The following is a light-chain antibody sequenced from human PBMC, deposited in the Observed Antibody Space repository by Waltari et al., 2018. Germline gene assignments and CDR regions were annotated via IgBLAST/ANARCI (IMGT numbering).Light chain of an antibody. Sequence: EIVLTQSPGTLSLSPWERATLSCRSSQSVSSSYLSGYQQQPGQAPRLLIYGAASRATGIPDRFRGSGSGTDFTLTISRLEPEDFAVYYCQQYGSSLRTFGQGTKLEIK. CDR3: QQYGSSLRT. J-gene: IGKJ2*01. V-gene: IGKV3-20*01. CDR2: GAA. CDR1: QSVSSSY.